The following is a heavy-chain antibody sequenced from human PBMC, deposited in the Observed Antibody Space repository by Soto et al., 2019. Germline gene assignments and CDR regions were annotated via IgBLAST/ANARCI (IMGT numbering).Heavy chain of an antibody. V-gene: IGHV1-2*02. Sequence: ASVKASCKASGYTFTGYYMHWVRQAPGQGLEWMGWINPNSGGTNYAQKFQGRVTMTRDTSISTAYMELSRLRSDDTAVYYCARGWVPYSSGWYAFDIWGQGTMVTVSS. J-gene: IGHJ3*02. D-gene: IGHD6-19*01. CDR3: ARGWVPYSSGWYAFDI. CDR1: GYTFTGYY. CDR2: INPNSGGT.